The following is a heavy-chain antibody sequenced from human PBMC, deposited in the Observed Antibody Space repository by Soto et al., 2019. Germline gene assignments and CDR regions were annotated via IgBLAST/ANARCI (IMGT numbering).Heavy chain of an antibody. CDR1: GDSISIYY. CDR3: ARQSSGYSSSWSDF. J-gene: IGHJ5*01. D-gene: IGHD6-13*01. CDR2: ISNSGST. Sequence: PSETLSLTCTVSGDSISIYYWSWIRQPPGKGLEWIGYISNSGSTNYNSSLKSRVIISVDTSKNQFSLKLSSVTAADTAVYYCARQSSGYSSSWSDFWGQGTLVTVSS. V-gene: IGHV4-59*08.